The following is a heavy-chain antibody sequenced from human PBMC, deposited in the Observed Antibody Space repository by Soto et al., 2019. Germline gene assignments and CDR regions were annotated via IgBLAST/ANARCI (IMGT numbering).Heavy chain of an antibody. CDR2: IYYSGST. CDR1: GCSVSSGSYY. D-gene: IGHD3-22*01. V-gene: IGHV4-61*01. Sequence: SETLSLTCTVSGCSVSSGSYYWSWIRQPPGKGLEWIGYIYYSGSTNYNPSLKSRVTISVDTSKNQFSLKLSSVTAADTAVYYCARAQGIVVVITGAFDIWGQGTMVT. J-gene: IGHJ3*02. CDR3: ARAQGIVVVITGAFDI.